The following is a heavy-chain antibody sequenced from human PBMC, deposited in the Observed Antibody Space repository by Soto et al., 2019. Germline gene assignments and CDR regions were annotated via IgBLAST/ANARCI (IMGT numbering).Heavy chain of an antibody. J-gene: IGHJ4*02. CDR2: ISYSGST. V-gene: IGHV4-39*01. D-gene: IGHD1-1*01. Sequence: QMQLQESGPGLVKPSETLSLTCSVSGGSISSRSYYWGWIRQPPGKGLEWIGSISYSGSTYYNPSLKSRVTTSVDTSKHQFSLKVSYVTAADTAVYYCARSTRNGYYFDYWGQGTLVTVSS. CDR1: GGSISSRSYY. CDR3: ARSTRNGYYFDY.